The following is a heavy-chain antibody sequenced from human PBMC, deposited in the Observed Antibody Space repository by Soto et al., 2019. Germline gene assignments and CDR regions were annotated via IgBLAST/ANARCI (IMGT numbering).Heavy chain of an antibody. CDR3: ARGGEFYVLDV. J-gene: IGHJ6*02. V-gene: IGHV4-4*07. CDR2: KHTSGTT. D-gene: IGHD3-16*01. CDR1: GGSISGYY. Sequence: SETLSLTCTVSGGSISGYYWTWIRQPAGKGLEWIGRKHTSGTTNYNPSLKSRVTMSIDTSTNQFSLNLSSVTAADTAVYYCARGGEFYVLDVWGRGTRVAVYS.